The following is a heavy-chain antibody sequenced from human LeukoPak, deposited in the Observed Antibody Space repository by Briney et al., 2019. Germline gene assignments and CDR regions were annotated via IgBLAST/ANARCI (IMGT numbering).Heavy chain of an antibody. CDR3: AKDRGVRSDI. CDR2: INTDGSTT. V-gene: IGHV3-74*01. J-gene: IGHJ3*02. Sequence: PGGSLRLSCAASGFTFSNYWMHWVRQAPGKGLVWVSRINTDGSTTTYADSVKGRFTISRDNAKNTLYLQMNSLRAEDTAVYYCAKDRGVRSDIWGQGTMVTVSS. CDR1: GFTFSNYW. D-gene: IGHD4-17*01.